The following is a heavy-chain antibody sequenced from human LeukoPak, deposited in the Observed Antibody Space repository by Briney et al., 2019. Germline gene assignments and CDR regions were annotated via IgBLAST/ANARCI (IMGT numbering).Heavy chain of an antibody. D-gene: IGHD2-2*02. V-gene: IGHV3-30*01. CDR3: AAPYCSSTSCYTGYFDY. Sequence: PGRSLRLSCAASGFTFSSYAMHWVRQAPGKGLEWVAVISYDGSNKYYADSVKGRFTISRDNSKNTLYLQMNSQRAEDTAVYYCAAPYCSSTSCYTGYFDYWGQGTLVTVSS. CDR2: ISYDGSNK. J-gene: IGHJ4*02. CDR1: GFTFSSYA.